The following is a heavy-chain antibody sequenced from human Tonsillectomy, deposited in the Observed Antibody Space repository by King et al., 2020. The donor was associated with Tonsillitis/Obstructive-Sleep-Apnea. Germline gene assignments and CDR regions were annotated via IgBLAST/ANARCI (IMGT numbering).Heavy chain of an antibody. D-gene: IGHD3-3*01. V-gene: IGHV5-10-1*03. J-gene: IGHJ4*02. CDR3: ARLWYYDFWSGYYYFDY. Sequence: VQLVESGAEVKKPGESLTISCKGSGYSFTNHWITWVRQMPGKGLEWMGRIDPSNSYTNYIPSFQGHVTMSADKSISTAYLQWSSLRASDTAMYSCARLWYYDFWSGYYYFDYWGQGTLVTVSS. CDR1: GYSFTNHW. CDR2: IDPSNSYT.